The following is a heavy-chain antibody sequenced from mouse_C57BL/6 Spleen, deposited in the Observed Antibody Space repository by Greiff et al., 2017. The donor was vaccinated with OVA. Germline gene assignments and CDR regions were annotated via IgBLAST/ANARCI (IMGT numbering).Heavy chain of an antibody. V-gene: IGHV1-81*01. CDR2: IYPNSGNT. Sequence: QVQLKESGAELARPGASVKLSCKASGYTFTSYGIRWVKQSTGQGLEWIGEIYPNSGNTYYNEKFKGKATLTGDKSSSTADMELRSLTSEDSAVYFCAREGYGSSYDFEVGGTGTTVTVSS. D-gene: IGHD1-1*01. CDR3: AREGYGSSYDFEV. CDR1: GYTFTSYG. J-gene: IGHJ1*03.